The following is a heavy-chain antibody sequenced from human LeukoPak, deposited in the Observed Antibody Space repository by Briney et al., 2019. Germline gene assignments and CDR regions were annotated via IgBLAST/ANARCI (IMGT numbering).Heavy chain of an antibody. CDR3: ARGGSNFDY. Sequence: GGSLRLSCAASGFAFSTFWMTWVRQAPRKGLEWVANIKQDGSEKYYVDSVKGRFTISRGNAMNSLYLQMNSLRAEDTAVYYCARGGSNFDYWGQGTLVTVSS. CDR2: IKQDGSEK. J-gene: IGHJ4*02. V-gene: IGHV3-7*01. CDR1: GFAFSTFW.